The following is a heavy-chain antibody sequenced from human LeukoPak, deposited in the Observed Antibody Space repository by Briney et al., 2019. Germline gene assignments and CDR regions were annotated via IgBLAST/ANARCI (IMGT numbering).Heavy chain of an antibody. CDR2: IIPIFGTA. D-gene: IGHD3-10*01. CDR3: ARGPDYYGSGSYYDPVRGYYYYYMDV. Sequence: GASVKVSCKASGGIFSSYAISWVRQAPGQGLEWMGGIIPIFGTANYAQKFQGRVTITTDESTSTAYMELSSLRSEDTAVYYCARGPDYYGSGSYYDPVRGYYYYYMDVWGKGTTVTVSS. V-gene: IGHV1-69*05. CDR1: GGIFSSYA. J-gene: IGHJ6*03.